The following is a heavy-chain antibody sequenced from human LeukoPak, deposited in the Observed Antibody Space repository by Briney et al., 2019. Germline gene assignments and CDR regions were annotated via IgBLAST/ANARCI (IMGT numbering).Heavy chain of an antibody. D-gene: IGHD3-22*01. V-gene: IGHV4-34*01. CDR3: ARRRTMYYYDSTPRPLDY. Sequence: SETLSLTCAVYGGSFSGYYWSWIRQPPGKGLEWIGEINHSGGTNYNPSLKSRVTISVDTSKNQFSLKLSSVTAADTAVYYCARRRTMYYYDSTPRPLDYWGQGTLVTVSS. J-gene: IGHJ4*02. CDR1: GGSFSGYY. CDR2: INHSGGT.